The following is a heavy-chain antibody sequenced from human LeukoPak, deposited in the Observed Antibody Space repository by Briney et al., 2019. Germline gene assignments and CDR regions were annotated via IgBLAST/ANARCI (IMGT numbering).Heavy chain of an antibody. CDR3: ARVRSSSWAYFDN. J-gene: IGHJ4*02. Sequence: AGGSLRLSCAASGFTFSSYDMHWVRQAPAKGLEWVAVIWYDGSSKYYADSVKGRFTISRDNSKNTLYLQMDSLRAEDTAVYYCARVRSSSWAYFDNWGQGTLVTVSS. CDR1: GFTFSSYD. V-gene: IGHV3-33*01. D-gene: IGHD6-13*01. CDR2: IWYDGSSK.